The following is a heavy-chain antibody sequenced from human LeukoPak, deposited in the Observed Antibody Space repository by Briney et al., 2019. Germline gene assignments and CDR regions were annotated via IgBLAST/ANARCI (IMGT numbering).Heavy chain of an antibody. V-gene: IGHV4-4*02. J-gene: IGHJ4*02. CDR1: GGSISSSNW. D-gene: IGHD6-19*01. CDR3: ARVSGSAVAGHFDY. CDR2: IYHSGST. Sequence: SGTLSLTCAVSGGSISSSNWWSWVRQPPGKGLEWIGEIYHSGSTNYNPYLKSRVTISVDKSKNQFSLKLSSVTAADTAVYYCARVSGSAVAGHFDYWGQGTLVTVSS.